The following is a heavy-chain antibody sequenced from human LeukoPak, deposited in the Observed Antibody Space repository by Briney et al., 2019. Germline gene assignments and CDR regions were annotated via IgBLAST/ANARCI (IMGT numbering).Heavy chain of an antibody. V-gene: IGHV4-59*08. J-gene: IGHJ4*02. CDR3: ARHAPYYDSSGYYVYYFDY. CDR1: GGSISSYY. D-gene: IGHD3-22*01. Sequence: SETLSLTCTVSGGSISSYYWSWIRQPPGKGLEWIGYIYYSGSTNYNPSLKSRVTISVDTSKNQFSLTLSSVTAADTAVYYCARHAPYYDSSGYYVYYFDYWGQGTLVTVSS. CDR2: IYYSGST.